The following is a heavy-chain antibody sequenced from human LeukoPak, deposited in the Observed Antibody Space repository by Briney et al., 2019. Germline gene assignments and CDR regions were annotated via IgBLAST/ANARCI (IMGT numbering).Heavy chain of an antibody. J-gene: IGHJ4*02. CDR2: IRYDGSNK. CDR3: PIVVVVAATRAFDY. Sequence: GGSLRLSCAASGFTFSSYGMHWVRQAPGKGLEWVAFIRYDGSNKYYADSVKGRFTISRDNSKNTLYLQMNSLRAEDTAVYYRPIVVVVAATRAFDYWGQGTLVTVSS. D-gene: IGHD2-15*01. V-gene: IGHV3-30*02. CDR1: GFTFSSYG.